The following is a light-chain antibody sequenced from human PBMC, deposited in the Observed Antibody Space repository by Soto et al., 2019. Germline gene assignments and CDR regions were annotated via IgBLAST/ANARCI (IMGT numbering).Light chain of an antibody. J-gene: IGKJ5*01. CDR1: QIFGSSY. CDR3: QQYGSSPIT. CDR2: GAS. Sequence: EIVLTQSPGTLSLSPGEKATLSCRASQIFGSSYLAWYQKKPGQPPSLLFYGASSRATGIPDRFSGSGSGTDFTLTISRLEPEDFAVYYCQQYGSSPITFGQGTRLEIK. V-gene: IGKV3-20*01.